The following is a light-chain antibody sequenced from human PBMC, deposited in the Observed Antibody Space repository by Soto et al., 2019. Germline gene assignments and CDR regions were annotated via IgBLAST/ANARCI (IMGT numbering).Light chain of an antibody. V-gene: IGKV3-15*01. Sequence: EIVMTQSPATLSVSPGERATHSCRASQSVSSSLAWYQQKPGQAPRLLISGASTRATGIPARFSGSGSGTEFTLTISSLQSEDFAVYYCQQYNNWPRTFGQGTKVDNK. CDR3: QQYNNWPRT. J-gene: IGKJ1*01. CDR1: QSVSSS. CDR2: GAS.